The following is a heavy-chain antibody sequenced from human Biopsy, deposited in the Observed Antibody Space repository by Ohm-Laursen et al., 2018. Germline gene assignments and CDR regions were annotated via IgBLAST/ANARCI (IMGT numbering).Heavy chain of an antibody. Sequence: SLRLSCAESGYTFSSYWMHWVRQAPGKGLVWVSRINRDGSSTTYADSVKGRFTISRDSAKNTLYLQMNSLRAEDTAVYYCAREGYCSRTSCYPDYWGQGTLVTVSS. CDR3: AREGYCSRTSCYPDY. D-gene: IGHD2-2*01. V-gene: IGHV3-74*01. CDR2: INRDGSST. CDR1: GYTFSSYW. J-gene: IGHJ4*02.